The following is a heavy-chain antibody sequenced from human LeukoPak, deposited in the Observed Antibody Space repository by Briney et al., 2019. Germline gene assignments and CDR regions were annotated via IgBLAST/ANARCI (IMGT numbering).Heavy chain of an antibody. Sequence: PGRSLRLSCAASGFTFSSYDMHWVRQAPGKGLEWVAVIWYDGSNKYYADSVKGRFTISRDNSKNTLYLQMNSLRAEDTAVHYCARGSYYYGSASFDYWGQGTLVTVS. CDR3: ARGSYYYGSASFDY. D-gene: IGHD3-10*01. V-gene: IGHV3-33*01. CDR2: IWYDGSNK. J-gene: IGHJ4*02. CDR1: GFTFSSYD.